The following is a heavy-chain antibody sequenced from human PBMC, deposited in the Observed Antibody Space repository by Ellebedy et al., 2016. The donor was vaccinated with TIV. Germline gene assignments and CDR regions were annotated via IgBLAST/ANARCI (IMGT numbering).Heavy chain of an antibody. Sequence: GGSLRLSXAASGFTFSSYWMNWVRQAPGKGLEWVANINQDGSKKYYVDFVKGRFTISRDNAKNSLYLQLNSLRADDTAVYYCARPFYYDSSGPDDWGQGTLVTVSS. D-gene: IGHD3-22*01. J-gene: IGHJ4*02. CDR2: INQDGSKK. CDR1: GFTFSSYW. V-gene: IGHV3-7*01. CDR3: ARPFYYDSSGPDD.